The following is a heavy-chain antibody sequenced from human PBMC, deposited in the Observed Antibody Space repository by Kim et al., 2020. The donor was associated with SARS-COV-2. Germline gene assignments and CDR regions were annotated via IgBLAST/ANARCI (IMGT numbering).Heavy chain of an antibody. CDR3: ARVPFYYYGMDV. V-gene: IGHV4-59*01. Sequence: NYTPPLKRRVTISVDTSKNQFSLKLSSVTAGDTAVYYCARVPFYYYGMDVWGQGTTVTVSS. J-gene: IGHJ6*02.